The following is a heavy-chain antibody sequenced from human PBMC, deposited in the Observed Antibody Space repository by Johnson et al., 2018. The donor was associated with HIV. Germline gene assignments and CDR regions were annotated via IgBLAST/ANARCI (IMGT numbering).Heavy chain of an antibody. J-gene: IGHJ3*02. D-gene: IGHD3-3*01. CDR2: ISYDGSNK. Sequence: QVQLVESGGGVVQPGRSLRLSCAASGFTFSSYGMHWVRQAPGKGLEWVAVISYDGSNKYYADSVKGRLTISRDNAKNSLYLQMNSLRAEDTALYYCAKARDYNFWSGYPDAFDIWGQGTMVTVSS. CDR3: AKARDYNFWSGYPDAFDI. CDR1: GFTFSSYG. V-gene: IGHV3-30*18.